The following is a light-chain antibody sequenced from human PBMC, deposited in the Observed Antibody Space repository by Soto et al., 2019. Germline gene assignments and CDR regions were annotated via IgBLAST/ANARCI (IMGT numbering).Light chain of an antibody. CDR1: QGVTTN. J-gene: IGKJ5*01. CDR2: DVS. V-gene: IGKV3-15*01. CDR3: QQYNNWPFS. Sequence: EILMTQSPATLSVSPGERVTLSCRAGQGVTTNFAWYQQKSGRSPRLLIYDVSSRATGVPSRFSGTGSETDFTLTISGLQSEDSAIYFCQQYNNWPFSFGQGTRLEIK.